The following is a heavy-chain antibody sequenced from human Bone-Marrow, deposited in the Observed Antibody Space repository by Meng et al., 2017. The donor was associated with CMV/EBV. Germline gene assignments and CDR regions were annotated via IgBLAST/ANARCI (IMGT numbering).Heavy chain of an antibody. CDR1: GGSISSGSYY. D-gene: IGHD6-13*01. J-gene: IGHJ4*02. CDR2: IYTSGST. Sequence: VTMLESALVLVKPSQPLPLPCTVSGGSISSGSYYWSWIRQPAGKGLEWIGRIYTSGSTNYNPSLKSRVTISVDTSKNQFSLKLSSVTAADTAVYYCARDQGPYSSSWYFGYWGQGTLVTVSS. V-gene: IGHV4-61*02. CDR3: ARDQGPYSSSWYFGY.